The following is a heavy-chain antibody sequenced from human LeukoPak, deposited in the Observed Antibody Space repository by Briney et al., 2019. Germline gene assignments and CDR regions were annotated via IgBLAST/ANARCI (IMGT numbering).Heavy chain of an antibody. CDR3: ATASLEAVADSYYYYGMDV. Sequence: ASVKVSCKVSGYTLIELSMHWVRQAPGKGLEWMGGFDPEDGETIYAQKFQGRVTMTEDTSTDTAYMELSSLRSEDTAVYYCATASLEAVADSYYYYGMDVWGKGTTVTVSS. CDR1: GYTLIELS. V-gene: IGHV1-24*01. J-gene: IGHJ6*04. D-gene: IGHD6-19*01. CDR2: FDPEDGET.